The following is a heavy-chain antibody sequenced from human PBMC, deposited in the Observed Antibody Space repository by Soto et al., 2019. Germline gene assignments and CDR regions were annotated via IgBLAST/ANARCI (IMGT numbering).Heavy chain of an antibody. V-gene: IGHV3-9*01. CDR2: ISWNSGSI. CDR1: GFTFDDYA. CDR3: ARDDAFDI. Sequence: GGSLRLSCAASGFTFDDYAMHWVRQAPGKGLEWVSGISWNSGSIGYADSVKGRFTISRDNAKNSLYLQMNSLRAEDTALYYCARDDAFDIWGQGTMVTVSS. J-gene: IGHJ3*02.